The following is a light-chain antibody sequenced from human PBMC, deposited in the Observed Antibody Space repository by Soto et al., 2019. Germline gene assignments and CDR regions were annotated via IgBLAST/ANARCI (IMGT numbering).Light chain of an antibody. Sequence: IRMTQSPSSLSASTGDRVTITCRASQSISSYLNWYQQKPGKAPKVLIYAASTLQSGVPSRFSGSGSGTDFTLTISSLQPEDFATYYCQQSYSTPRTFGQGTKVDIK. CDR2: AAS. CDR3: QQSYSTPRT. V-gene: IGKV1-39*01. J-gene: IGKJ1*01. CDR1: QSISSY.